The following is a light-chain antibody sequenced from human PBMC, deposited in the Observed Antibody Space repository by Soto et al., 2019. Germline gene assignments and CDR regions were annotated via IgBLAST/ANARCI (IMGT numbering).Light chain of an antibody. Sequence: EIVLTQSPGTLSLSPGQRATLSCRASESISRDYLAWYQQRLGQAPRLLIYGASSGATGIPDRFSGSGSGTDFTLTISRLEPEDFAIYYCQQYGVVPYTLGQGTKLEIK. CDR1: ESISRDY. CDR3: QQYGVVPYT. J-gene: IGKJ2*01. CDR2: GAS. V-gene: IGKV3-20*01.